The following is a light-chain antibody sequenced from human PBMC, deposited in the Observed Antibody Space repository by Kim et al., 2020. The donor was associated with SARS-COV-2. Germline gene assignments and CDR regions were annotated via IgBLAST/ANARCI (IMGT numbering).Light chain of an antibody. CDR3: QVWDSSSDHWV. Sequence: APGKKARITCGGNNIGSKSVHWYQQKPGQAPVLVIYYDSDRPSGIPERFSGSNSGNTATLTISRVEAGDEADYYCQVWDSSSDHWVFGGGTNLTVL. J-gene: IGLJ3*02. CDR1: NIGSKS. V-gene: IGLV3-21*04. CDR2: YDS.